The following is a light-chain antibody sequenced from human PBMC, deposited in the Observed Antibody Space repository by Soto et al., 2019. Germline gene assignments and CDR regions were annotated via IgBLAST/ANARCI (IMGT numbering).Light chain of an antibody. CDR3: QQYKKWPRT. CDR1: QSVSSN. V-gene: IGKV3-15*01. J-gene: IGKJ1*01. Sequence: EIVMTQSPATLSVSPGERVTLSCRASQSVSSNFAWYQQKPGQAPRLLIYDASTRATGIPARFSGSGSGTEFTLTISSLQSEDFAVYYCQQYKKWPRTFGHGTKVEIK. CDR2: DAS.